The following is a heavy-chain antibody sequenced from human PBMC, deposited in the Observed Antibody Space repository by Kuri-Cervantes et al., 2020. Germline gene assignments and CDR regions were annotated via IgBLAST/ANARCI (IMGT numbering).Heavy chain of an antibody. V-gene: IGHV2-5*02. CDR3: AHRRGLDDLDY. Sequence: SGPTLVKPTQTLTLTCTFSGFSLSTSGVGVGWIRQPPGKALEWLALIYWDDDKRYSPSLKSRLTITKDTSKNQVVLAMTYMDPVDTATYYCAHRRGLDDLDYWGQGTLVTDSS. CDR2: IYWDDDK. CDR1: GFSLSTSGVG. D-gene: IGHD6-19*01. J-gene: IGHJ4*02.